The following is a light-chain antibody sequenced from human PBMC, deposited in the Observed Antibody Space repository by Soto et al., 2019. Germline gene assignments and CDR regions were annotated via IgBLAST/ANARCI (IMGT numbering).Light chain of an antibody. J-gene: IGLJ1*01. Sequence: QSALTQPASVSGSPGQSITISCTGTSSDVAFYNHVSWYQQHPGKAPKLLIYEVNNRPSGVSHRFSGFKSGNTASLTISGLQAEDEADYYCSSFASTHTYVFGTGTKLTVL. CDR1: SSDVAFYNH. CDR3: SSFASTHTYV. V-gene: IGLV2-14*01. CDR2: EVN.